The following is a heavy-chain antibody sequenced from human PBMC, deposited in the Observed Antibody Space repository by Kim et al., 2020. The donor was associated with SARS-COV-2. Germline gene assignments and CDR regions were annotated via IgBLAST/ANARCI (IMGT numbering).Heavy chain of an antibody. CDR2: IFGSGHGT. V-gene: IGHV3-23*01. CDR3: AKNVHLTSVTFLWYFDL. J-gene: IGHJ2*01. Sequence: GSLSLSCAASRFTFSNSAMTWVRQAPGKGLEWVSTIFGSGHGTYYGDSVKGRFIVSRDNSKNTLFLQMNNLRADDTAVYYCAKNVHLTSVTFLWYFDLWGRGT. D-gene: IGHD2-2*01. CDR1: RFTFSNSA.